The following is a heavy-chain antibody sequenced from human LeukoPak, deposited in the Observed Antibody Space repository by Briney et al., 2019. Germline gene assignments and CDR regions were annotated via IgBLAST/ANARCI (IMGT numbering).Heavy chain of an antibody. Sequence: ASVKVSCKASGGTFSSYAISWVRQAPGQGLEWMGRIIPILGIANYAQKFQGRVTITADKSTSTAYMELSSLRSEDTAVYYCARDYDLAAAGTGAFDIWGQGTMVTVSS. CDR3: ARDYDLAAAGTGAFDI. J-gene: IGHJ3*02. CDR1: GGTFSSYA. D-gene: IGHD6-13*01. V-gene: IGHV1-69*04. CDR2: IIPILGIA.